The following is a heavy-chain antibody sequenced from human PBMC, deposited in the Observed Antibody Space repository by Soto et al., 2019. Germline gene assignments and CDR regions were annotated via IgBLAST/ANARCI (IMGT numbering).Heavy chain of an antibody. Sequence: SETLSLTCTVSGGSISSYYWSWIRQPAGKGLEWIGRIYTSGSTNYNPSLKSRVTMSVGTSKNQFSLKLSSVTAADTAVYYCARASIDFWSGYYNPGAFDYWGQGTLVTVSS. CDR3: ARASIDFWSGYYNPGAFDY. CDR2: IYTSGST. J-gene: IGHJ4*02. CDR1: GGSISSYY. V-gene: IGHV4-4*07. D-gene: IGHD3-3*01.